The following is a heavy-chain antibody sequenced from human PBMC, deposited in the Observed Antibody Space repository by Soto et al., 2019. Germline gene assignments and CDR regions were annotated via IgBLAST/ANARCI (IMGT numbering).Heavy chain of an antibody. Sequence: PGGSLRLSCAGSGFSFSSYWMHWVRQDPGKGLVWISSVNTDETTKFYAGSVKGRFTVSRDNAKNTLYLQMNSLRAEDTAVYYCAKDLSWGQCDYWGQGTLVTVSS. V-gene: IGHV3-74*01. CDR3: AKDLSWGQCDY. D-gene: IGHD3-16*01. J-gene: IGHJ4*02. CDR1: GFSFSSYW. CDR2: VNTDETTK.